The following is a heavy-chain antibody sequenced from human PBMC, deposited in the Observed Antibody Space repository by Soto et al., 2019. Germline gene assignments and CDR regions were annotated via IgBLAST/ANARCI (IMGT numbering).Heavy chain of an antibody. CDR3: VKPLPSGRNYGLDV. V-gene: IGHV3-53*01. CDR2: IYDNGTT. CDR1: GLTVSNAY. J-gene: IGHJ6*02. D-gene: IGHD3-10*01. Sequence: VQLVESGGGLIQPGGSLRLSCAASGLTVSNAYMAWVRQAPGMGLEWVSVIYDNGTTYYADSVNGRFTISRDTTTNTLSLQMDSLRDEDTAVYYCVKPLPSGRNYGLDVWGQRTTVTVSS.